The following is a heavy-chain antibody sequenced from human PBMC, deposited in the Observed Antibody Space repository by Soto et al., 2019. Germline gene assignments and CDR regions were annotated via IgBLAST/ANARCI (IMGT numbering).Heavy chain of an antibody. V-gene: IGHV4-28*01. CDR3: ARNPAYYGSGSYYYMDV. CDR1: GYSISSSNW. J-gene: IGHJ6*03. D-gene: IGHD3-10*01. Sequence: SETLSLTCAVSGYSISSSNWWGWIRQPPGKGLEWIGYIYYSGSTYYNPSLKSRVTMSVDTSKNQFSLKLSSVTAVDTAVYYCARNPAYYGSGSYYYMDVWGKGTTVTVSS. CDR2: IYYSGST.